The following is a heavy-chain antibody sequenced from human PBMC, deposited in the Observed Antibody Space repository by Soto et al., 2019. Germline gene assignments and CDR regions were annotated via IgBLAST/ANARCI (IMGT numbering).Heavy chain of an antibody. J-gene: IGHJ6*02. V-gene: IGHV4-39*01. CDR2: IYYSGST. D-gene: IGHD3-10*01. CDR3: ARHMSPLWFGELSLNYYYGMDV. CDR1: GGSISSSSYY. Sequence: QLQLQESGPGLVKPSETLSLTCTVSGGSISSSSYYWGWIRQPPGKGLEWIGSIYYSGSTYYNPSLKSRVTISVDTSKNQFSLKLSSVTAADTAVYYCARHMSPLWFGELSLNYYYGMDVWGQGTTVTVSS.